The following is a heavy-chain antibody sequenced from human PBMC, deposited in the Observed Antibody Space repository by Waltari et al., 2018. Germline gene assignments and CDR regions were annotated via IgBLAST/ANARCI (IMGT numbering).Heavy chain of an antibody. CDR2: SYSGGST. CDR1: GFTFSSYA. CDR3: AKEDSEVGDGYNYPFDY. J-gene: IGHJ4*02. Sequence: EVQLLESGGGLVQPGGSLRLSCAASGFTFSSYAMSWVRQAPGKGLEWVSVSYSGGSTYYADSVKGRFTISRDNSKNTLYLQMNSLRAEDTAVYYCAKEDSEVGDGYNYPFDYWGQGTLVTVSS. V-gene: IGHV3-23*03. D-gene: IGHD5-12*01.